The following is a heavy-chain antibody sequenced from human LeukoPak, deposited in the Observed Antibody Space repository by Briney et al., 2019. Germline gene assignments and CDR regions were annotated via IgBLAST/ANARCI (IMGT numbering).Heavy chain of an antibody. D-gene: IGHD6-19*01. J-gene: IGHJ4*02. CDR1: GFTVSSNY. V-gene: IGHV3-53*01. CDR3: AREPSGWYVDY. CDR2: IYSGGST. Sequence: SGGSLRLSCAVSGFTVSSNYMSWVRQPPGKGLEWVSVIYSGGSTYYADSVKGRFTISRDNAKTSVYLQMNSLRADDTAVYYCAREPSGWYVDYWGQGTLVTVSS.